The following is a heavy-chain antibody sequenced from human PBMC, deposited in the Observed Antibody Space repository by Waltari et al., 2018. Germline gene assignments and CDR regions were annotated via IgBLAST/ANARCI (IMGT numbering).Heavy chain of an antibody. V-gene: IGHV4-34*01. D-gene: IGHD5-12*01. CDR3: ARGRYSGYDSSLVKYYYYMDV. J-gene: IGHJ6*03. CDR1: GGSFSGYY. CDR2: INHIGST. Sequence: QVQLQQWGAGLLKPSETLSLTCAVYGGSFSGYYWSWIRQPPGKGLEWIGEINHIGSTNYNPSLKSRVTISVDTSKNQFSLKLSSVTAADTAVYYCARGRYSGYDSSLVKYYYYMDVWGKGTTVTVSS.